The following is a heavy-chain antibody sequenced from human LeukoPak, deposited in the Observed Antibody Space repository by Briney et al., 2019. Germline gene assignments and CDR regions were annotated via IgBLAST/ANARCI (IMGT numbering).Heavy chain of an antibody. CDR2: ISSSGTYI. D-gene: IGHD3-3*01. CDR3: AREPFWSGYFANLHFDY. Sequence: GGSLRLSCAASGFTFSSYSMNWVRQAPGKGLEWVSSISSSGTYIYYADSVKGRFTISRDNAKNSLYLQMNSLRAEDTAVYYCAREPFWSGYFANLHFDYWGQGTLVTVSS. CDR1: GFTFSSYS. V-gene: IGHV3-21*01. J-gene: IGHJ4*02.